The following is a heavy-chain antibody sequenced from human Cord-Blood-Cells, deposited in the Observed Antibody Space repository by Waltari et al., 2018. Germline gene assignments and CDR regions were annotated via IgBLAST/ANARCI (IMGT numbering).Heavy chain of an antibody. CDR1: GFTVSSNY. V-gene: IGHV3-53*01. CDR3: ARDRGYGSGSHNWFDP. J-gene: IGHJ5*02. Sequence: EVQLVESGGGLIQPGGSLRLSCAASGFTVSSNYMSWVRQAPGKGLEWVSVIYSGGSTYYAESVKGLFTISRDNSKNTLYLQMNSLRAEDTAVYYCARDRGYGSGSHNWFDPWGQGTLVTVSS. D-gene: IGHD3-10*01. CDR2: IYSGGST.